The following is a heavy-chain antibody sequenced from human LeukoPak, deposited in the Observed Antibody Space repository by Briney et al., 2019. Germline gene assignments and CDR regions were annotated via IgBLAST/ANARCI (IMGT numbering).Heavy chain of an antibody. CDR2: ISSGGSTI. CDR3: AELGITMIGGV. D-gene: IGHD3-10*02. V-gene: IGHV3-11*04. CDR1: GFTFSDYY. Sequence: PGGSLRLSCATSGFTFSDYYMTWMRQAPGKGLEWVSYISSGGSTIYYADSVKGRFTISRDNAKNSLYLQMNSLRAEDTAVYYCAELGITMIGGVWGKGTTVTISS. J-gene: IGHJ6*04.